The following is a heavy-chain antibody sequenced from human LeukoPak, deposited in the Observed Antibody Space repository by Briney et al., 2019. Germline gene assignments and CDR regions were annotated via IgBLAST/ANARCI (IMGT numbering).Heavy chain of an antibody. CDR2: IYYSGST. J-gene: IGHJ5*02. Sequence: PSETLSLTCTVSGGSVSSSGYYWGWIRQPPGKGLEWIASIYYSGSTYYNPSLKSRVTISVDTSKNQLSLKLSSLTAADTAVYYCARHEYSGSYYGLSWFDPWGQGTLVTVSS. V-gene: IGHV4-39*01. D-gene: IGHD1-26*01. CDR1: GGSVSSSGYY. CDR3: ARHEYSGSYYGLSWFDP.